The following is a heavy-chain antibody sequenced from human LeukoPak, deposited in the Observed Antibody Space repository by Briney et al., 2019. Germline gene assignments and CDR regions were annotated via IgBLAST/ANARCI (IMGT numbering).Heavy chain of an antibody. Sequence: GASVKVSCKASGYTFTGYYMHWVRQAPGQGLEWMGWINPNSGGTSYAQKFQGRVTMTRDTSISTAYMELSRLRSDDTAVYYCARGPHITMVQGVIVTHFLNYWGQGTLVTVSS. D-gene: IGHD3-10*01. CDR2: INPNSGGT. CDR3: ARGPHITMVQGVIVTHFLNY. CDR1: GYTFTGYY. J-gene: IGHJ4*02. V-gene: IGHV1-2*02.